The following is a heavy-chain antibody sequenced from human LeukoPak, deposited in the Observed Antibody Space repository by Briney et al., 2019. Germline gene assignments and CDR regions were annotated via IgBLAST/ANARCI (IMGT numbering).Heavy chain of an antibody. D-gene: IGHD6-13*01. CDR1: GYTFTSYD. CDR3: ATITDSSSGAYYMDV. V-gene: IGHV1-8*03. Sequence: ASVEVSCKASGYTFTSYDINWVRQATGQGLEWMGWMNPSSGNTGYAQKFQGRVTITRNTSISTAYMELSSLRSEDTAVYYCATITDSSSGAYYMDVWGKGTTVTVSS. CDR2: MNPSSGNT. J-gene: IGHJ6*03.